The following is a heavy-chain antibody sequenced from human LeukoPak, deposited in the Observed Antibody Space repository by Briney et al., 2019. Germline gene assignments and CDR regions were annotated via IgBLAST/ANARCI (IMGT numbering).Heavy chain of an antibody. Sequence: GGSLRLSRAASGFTISSFSMHWVRQATGKGLESGSAISSSSSYIYYAASVKGRFSISRDNSRNTLYLQMNSLKPEDTAVCYCVGPIGYCISTSCSGFDRWGEGTLVTVSS. CDR1: GFTISSFS. CDR3: VGPIGYCISTSCSGFDR. CDR2: ISSSSSYI. D-gene: IGHD2-2*01. V-gene: IGHV3-21*01. J-gene: IGHJ5*02.